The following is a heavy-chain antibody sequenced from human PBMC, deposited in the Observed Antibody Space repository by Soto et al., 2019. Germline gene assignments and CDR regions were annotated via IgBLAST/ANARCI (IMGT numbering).Heavy chain of an antibody. CDR3: SGGVGDAF. CDR2: INQDGSEK. CDR1: ESTVGSDW. D-gene: IGHD1-26*01. J-gene: IGHJ4*02. V-gene: IGHV3-7*04. Sequence: GGSLRLSCSIFESTVGSDWMNWACQAPGKGLEWVAHINQDGSEKYYVASVKGRFTISRDNAKKSLYLQMNSLRPADTGIYYCSGGVGDAFWGQGT.